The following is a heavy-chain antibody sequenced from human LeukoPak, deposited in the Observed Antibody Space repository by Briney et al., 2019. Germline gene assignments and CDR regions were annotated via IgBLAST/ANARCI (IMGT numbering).Heavy chain of an antibody. V-gene: IGHV4-34*01. CDR1: GGSFSAYY. Sequence: SETLSLTCGVYGGSFSAYYWSWIRQPPGKGLEWIGEIYHSGSTNYNPSLKSRVTISPDTSKNQFSLKLSSVTAADTAVYYCARANNDYSMDYWGQGTLVTVSS. D-gene: IGHD2-15*01. J-gene: IGHJ4*02. CDR2: IYHSGST. CDR3: ARANNDYSMDY.